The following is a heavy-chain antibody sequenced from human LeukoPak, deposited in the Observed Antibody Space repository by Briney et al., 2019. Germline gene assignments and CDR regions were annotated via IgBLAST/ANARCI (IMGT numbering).Heavy chain of an antibody. CDR3: ARDGPDTPGGGLL. CDR1: GFTFSSYS. V-gene: IGHV3-21*01. Sequence: GGSLRLSCAASGFTFSSYSMNWVRQAPGKGLEWVSSISSSSTYIYYADSLKGRFTISRDNAKKSLYLQMNSLRAEDTAVYDCARDGPDTPGGGLLWGQGTLVTVSS. J-gene: IGHJ4*02. CDR2: ISSSSTYI. D-gene: IGHD2-15*01.